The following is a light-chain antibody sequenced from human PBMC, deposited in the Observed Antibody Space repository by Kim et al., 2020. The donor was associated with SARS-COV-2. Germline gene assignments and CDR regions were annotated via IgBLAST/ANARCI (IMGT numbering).Light chain of an antibody. Sequence: SASVADRVTITCRASQSISSWLAWYQQKPGKAPKLLIYKASSLESGVPSRFSGSGSGTEFTLTISSLQAEDFATYFCQQYYSDWTFGQGTKVDIK. CDR3: QQYYSDWT. CDR2: KAS. V-gene: IGKV1-5*03. CDR1: QSISSW. J-gene: IGKJ1*01.